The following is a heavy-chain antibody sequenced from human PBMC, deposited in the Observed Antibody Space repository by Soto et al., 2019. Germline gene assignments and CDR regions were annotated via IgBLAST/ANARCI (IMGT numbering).Heavy chain of an antibody. CDR1: XGSISGFY. CDR2: INYFGST. Sequence: PSETLSLTCTVSXGSISGFYWSWIRQPPGKRLEWIGYINYFGSTYYNPSLKSRVTISVDTSKNQFSLKLSSVTAADTAVYYCARSVDPWGQGTLVTVSS. CDR3: ARSVDP. J-gene: IGHJ5*02. V-gene: IGHV4-59*12.